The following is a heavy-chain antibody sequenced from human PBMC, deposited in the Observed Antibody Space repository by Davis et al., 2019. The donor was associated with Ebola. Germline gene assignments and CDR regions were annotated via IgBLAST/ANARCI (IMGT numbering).Heavy chain of an antibody. D-gene: IGHD3-3*01. Sequence: GESLKISCAASGFTFSSYAMHWVRQAPGKGLEWVAVISYDGSNKYYADSVKGRFTISRDNSKNTLYLQMNSLRAEDTAVYYCARAAPYYDFWSGYSWGQGTLVTVSS. CDR2: ISYDGSNK. CDR1: GFTFSSYA. J-gene: IGHJ4*02. CDR3: ARAAPYYDFWSGYS. V-gene: IGHV3-30-3*01.